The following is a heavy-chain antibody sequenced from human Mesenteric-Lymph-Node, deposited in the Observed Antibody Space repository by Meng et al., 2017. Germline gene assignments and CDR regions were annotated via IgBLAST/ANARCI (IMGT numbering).Heavy chain of an antibody. CDR1: GDSVSSNSAA. Sequence: HVQLQQSGPGLVKPSQTLSLPCAISGDSVSSNSAAWNWIRQSPSRGLEWLGRTYYRSKYYNDYALSVKSRITINPDTSKNQFSLQLNSVTPEDTAIYYCARDWGDVRGGFDFWGQGTLVTVSS. CDR3: ARDWGDVRGGFDF. CDR2: TYYRSKYYN. V-gene: IGHV6-1*01. J-gene: IGHJ4*02. D-gene: IGHD3-10*02.